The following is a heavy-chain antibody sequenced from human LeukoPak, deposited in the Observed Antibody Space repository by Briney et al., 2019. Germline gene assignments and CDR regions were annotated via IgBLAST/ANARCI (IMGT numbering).Heavy chain of an antibody. V-gene: IGHV3-7*03. Sequence: GGSLRLSCAASGFTFSSYWMSWVRQAPGKGLEWVANIKQDGSEKYYVDSVKGRFTISRDNSKNTLYLQMNSLRAEDTAVYYCAKLAGDYAAREDYWGQGTLVTVSS. CDR3: AKLAGDYAAREDY. CDR1: GFTFSSYW. J-gene: IGHJ4*02. CDR2: IKQDGSEK. D-gene: IGHD4-17*01.